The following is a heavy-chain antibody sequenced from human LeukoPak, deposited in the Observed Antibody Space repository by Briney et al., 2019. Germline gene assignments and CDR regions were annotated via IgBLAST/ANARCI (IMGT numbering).Heavy chain of an antibody. D-gene: IGHD6-19*01. Sequence: GGSLRLSCAASGFTFSSYAMSWVRQVPGKGLEWVSAISGSGGSTYYADSVKGRFTISRDNSKNTLYLQMNSLRAEDTAVYYCAKDGYSSGWYGEGHYFDYWGQGTLVTVSS. CDR3: AKDGYSSGWYGEGHYFDY. CDR2: ISGSGGST. V-gene: IGHV3-23*01. J-gene: IGHJ4*02. CDR1: GFTFSSYA.